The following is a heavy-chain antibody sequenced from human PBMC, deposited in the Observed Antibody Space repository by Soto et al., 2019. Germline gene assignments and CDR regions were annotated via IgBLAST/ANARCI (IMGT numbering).Heavy chain of an antibody. J-gene: IGHJ4*02. CDR2: IYPGDSDT. V-gene: IGHV5-51*01. CDR3: ARQDGFGLYYFDY. Sequence: PGESLKISCKGSGYSFTGYWIAWVRQMLGKGLEWMGIIYPGDSDTRYSPSFQGQVTISADKSVSTAYLQWSSLKASDTAMYYCARQDGFGLYYFDYWGQGALVTVSS. CDR1: GYSFTGYW. D-gene: IGHD3-10*01.